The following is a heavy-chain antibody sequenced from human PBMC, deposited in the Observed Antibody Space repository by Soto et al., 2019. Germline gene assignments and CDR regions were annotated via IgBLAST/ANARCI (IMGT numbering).Heavy chain of an antibody. V-gene: IGHV1-69*13. Sequence: AASVKVSCKASGGTFSSYAISWVRQAPGQGLEWMGGIIPIFGTANYAQKFQGRVTITADESTSTAYMELSSLRSEDTAVYYCARGVVGAARGYFDYWGQGTLVTVSS. J-gene: IGHJ4*02. D-gene: IGHD3-16*01. CDR3: ARGVVGAARGYFDY. CDR1: GGTFSSYA. CDR2: IIPIFGTA.